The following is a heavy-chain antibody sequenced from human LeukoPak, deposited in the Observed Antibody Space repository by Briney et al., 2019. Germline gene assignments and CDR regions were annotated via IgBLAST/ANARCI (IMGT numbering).Heavy chain of an antibody. V-gene: IGHV3-21*01. D-gene: IGHD3-10*01. Sequence: GGSLRLSCAAFGFTFSSYSMNWVRQAPGKGLEWVSSISSSSSYIYYADSVKGRFTISRDNAKNSLYLQMNSLRAEDTAVYYCARGSTMVRGVLGGRYYYGMDVWGQGTTVTVSS. CDR2: ISSSSSYI. CDR1: GFTFSSYS. J-gene: IGHJ6*02. CDR3: ARGSTMVRGVLGGRYYYGMDV.